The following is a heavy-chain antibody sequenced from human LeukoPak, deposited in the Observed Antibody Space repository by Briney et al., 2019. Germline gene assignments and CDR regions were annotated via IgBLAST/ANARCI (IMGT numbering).Heavy chain of an antibody. D-gene: IGHD1-26*01. CDR3: ATNIPTPTTSPPLGY. J-gene: IGHJ4*02. Sequence: SETLSLTCTVSGVSTNTYYYWSWIRQSPGKGLEWIGYVDYSGRTKYSPSLKSRVTISVDASRYQFSLEVTSVTAADTAVYFCATNIPTPTTSPPLGYWGQGTLATVSS. CDR1: GVSTNTYYY. CDR2: VDYSGRT. V-gene: IGHV4-59*12.